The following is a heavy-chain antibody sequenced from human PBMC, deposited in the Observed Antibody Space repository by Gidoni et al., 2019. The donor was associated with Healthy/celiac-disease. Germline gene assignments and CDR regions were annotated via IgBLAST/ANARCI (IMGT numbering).Heavy chain of an antibody. V-gene: IGHV3-23*01. J-gene: IGHJ4*02. CDR2: IRGSGGCT. CDR3: AKEQILRFLEWEEDY. Sequence: EVQLLESGGGVVQPGGSVRLSCAAYGLPLSSYAMSCVRQAPGKGLGRVSSIRGSGGCTYYADSLKGRFIISRDNYKHTLYLQMNSLRAEDTVVYYCAKEQILRFLEWEEDYWGQGTLVTVSS. D-gene: IGHD3-3*01. CDR1: GLPLSSYA.